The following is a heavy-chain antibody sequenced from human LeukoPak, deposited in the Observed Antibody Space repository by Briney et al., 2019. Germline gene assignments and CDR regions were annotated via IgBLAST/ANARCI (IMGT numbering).Heavy chain of an antibody. J-gene: IGHJ4*02. CDR2: IDANNGDT. D-gene: IGHD4-11*01. V-gene: IGHV1-2*02. CDR3: TRDPSSVTLYFFDY. CDR1: VYTFSGNY. Sequence: AAVTVSFKPSVYTFSGNYIHWLRQAPGQGLEWMGWIDANNGDTKSAQKFQGRVTMSRDTSISTAYMDLSSLSPDDAAVYYCTRDPSSVTLYFFDYWGQGTLVTVSS.